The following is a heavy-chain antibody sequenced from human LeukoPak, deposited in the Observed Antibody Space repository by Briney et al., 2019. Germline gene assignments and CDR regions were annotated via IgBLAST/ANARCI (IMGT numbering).Heavy chain of an antibody. Sequence: GGSLRLSCSASGFTFSSYVMTWVRQAPGQELEWVSAISGSGDDTYYADSVKGRFTISRDNSKNTLYLQMNSLRAEDTAVYYCAKKEAMIRGVPYYYDFWGQGTLVTVSS. J-gene: IGHJ4*02. V-gene: IGHV3-23*01. CDR2: ISGSGDDT. CDR3: AKKEAMIRGVPYYYDF. D-gene: IGHD3-10*01. CDR1: GFTFSSYV.